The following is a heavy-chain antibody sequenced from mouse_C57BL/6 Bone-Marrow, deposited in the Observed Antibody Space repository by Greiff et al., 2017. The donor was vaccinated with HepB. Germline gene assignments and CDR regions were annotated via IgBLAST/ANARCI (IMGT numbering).Heavy chain of an antibody. Sequence: QVQLQQSGAELARPGASVKMSCMASGYTFTSYTMHWVKQRPGQGLEWIGYISPSSGYTKYNQKCKDKATLTADKSSSTAYMQLSSLTSEDSAVYYCARGKKREAWFAYWGQGTLVTVSA. V-gene: IGHV1-4*01. CDR2: ISPSSGYT. CDR1: GYTFTSYT. CDR3: ARGKKREAWFAY. J-gene: IGHJ3*01.